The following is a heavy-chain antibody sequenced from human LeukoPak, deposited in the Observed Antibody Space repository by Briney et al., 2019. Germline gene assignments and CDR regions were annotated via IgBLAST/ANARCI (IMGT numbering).Heavy chain of an antibody. D-gene: IGHD5-12*01. CDR3: AKDGAWLRFDD. J-gene: IGHJ4*02. Sequence: GGSLRLSCAASRFTFSTYWMHWVRQAPGKGLVWVSRINSDGSSTGYADSVKGRFTISRDNSKNTVYLQMNNVRAEDTAVYYCAKDGAWLRFDDWGQGTLVTVSS. CDR2: INSDGSST. V-gene: IGHV3-74*01. CDR1: RFTFSTYW.